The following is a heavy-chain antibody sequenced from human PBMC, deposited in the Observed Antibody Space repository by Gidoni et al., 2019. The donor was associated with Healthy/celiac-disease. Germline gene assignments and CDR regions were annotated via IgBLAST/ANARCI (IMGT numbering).Heavy chain of an antibody. D-gene: IGHD3-3*01. V-gene: IGHV4-34*01. CDR3: ARIVRHYDFWSGFHNWFDP. Sequence: QVQLQQWGAGLLKPSETLSLTCAVYGGSFSGYYWSWIRQPPGKGLELIGESNHSGSTNYNPSLKSRVTISVDTSKNQFSLKLSSVTAADTAVYYCARIVRHYDFWSGFHNWFDPWGQGTLVTVSS. J-gene: IGHJ5*02. CDR2: SNHSGST. CDR1: GGSFSGYY.